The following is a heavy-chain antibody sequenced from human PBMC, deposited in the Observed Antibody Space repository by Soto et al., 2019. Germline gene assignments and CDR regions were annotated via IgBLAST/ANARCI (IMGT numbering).Heavy chain of an antibody. V-gene: IGHV5-10-1*01. CDR2: IDPSDSYT. CDR3: ARLRGYCSSTSGCNYYGMDV. Sequence: PGESLKISCKGSGYSFTSYWISWVRQMPGKGLEWMGRIDPSDSYTNYSPSFQGHVTISADKSISTAYLQWSSLKASDTAMYYCARLRGYCSSTSGCNYYGMDVWGQGTTVTVSS. J-gene: IGHJ6*02. D-gene: IGHD2-2*01. CDR1: GYSFTSYW.